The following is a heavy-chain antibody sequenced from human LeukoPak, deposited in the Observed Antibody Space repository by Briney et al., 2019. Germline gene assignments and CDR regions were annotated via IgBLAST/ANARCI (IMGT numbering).Heavy chain of an antibody. CDR1: GGSFSGYY. CDR2: INHSGST. V-gene: IGHV4-34*01. J-gene: IGHJ4*02. Sequence: SETLSLTGAVYGGSFSGYYWSWIRQPPGKGLEWIGEINHSGSTNYNPSLKSRVTISVDTSKNQFSLKLSSVTAADTAVYYCARHLSTFDYWGQGTLVTVSS. D-gene: IGHD2/OR15-2a*01. CDR3: ARHLSTFDY.